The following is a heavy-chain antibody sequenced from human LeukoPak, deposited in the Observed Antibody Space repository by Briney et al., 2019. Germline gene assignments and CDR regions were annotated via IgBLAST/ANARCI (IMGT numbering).Heavy chain of an antibody. D-gene: IGHD3-22*01. CDR1: GGSFSGYY. CDR3: ARVGYYDSSGYYYGYFDY. Sequence: SETLSLTCAVYGGSFSGYYWSWIRQPPGKGLEWIGEINHSGSTNYNPSLKSRVTISVDTSKNQFSLKLSSVTAADTAVYYCARVGYYDSSGYYYGYFDYWGQGTLVTVSS. J-gene: IGHJ4*02. CDR2: INHSGST. V-gene: IGHV4-34*01.